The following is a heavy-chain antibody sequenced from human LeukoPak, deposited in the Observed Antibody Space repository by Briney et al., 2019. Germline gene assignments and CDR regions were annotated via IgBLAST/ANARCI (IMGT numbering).Heavy chain of an antibody. V-gene: IGHV4-39*07. CDR2: LYYSGST. Sequence: SETLSLTCTVSGGSISSDNYYWGWIRQPPGKGLEWIGSLYYSGSTYYNPSLKSRVTISVDTSKNQFSLKLSSVTAADTAVYYCAREWDCSSTSCYPRFDYWGQGTLVTVSS. CDR3: AREWDCSSTSCYPRFDY. D-gene: IGHD2-2*01. J-gene: IGHJ4*02. CDR1: GGSISSDNYY.